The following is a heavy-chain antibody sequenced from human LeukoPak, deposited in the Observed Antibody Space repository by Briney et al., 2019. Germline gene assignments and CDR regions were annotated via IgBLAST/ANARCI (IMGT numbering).Heavy chain of an antibody. Sequence: GGSLRLSCAASGFTFSRYGIHWVRQAPGKGLEWVALIRYDGNNKYYADSVKGRFTISRDNSKNTLYLQMNSLRAEDTAVYYCAKDHILIAAQYYYMDVWGKGTTVTVSS. V-gene: IGHV3-30*02. J-gene: IGHJ6*03. CDR3: AKDHILIAAQYYYMDV. CDR2: IRYDGNNK. D-gene: IGHD6-6*01. CDR1: GFTFSRYG.